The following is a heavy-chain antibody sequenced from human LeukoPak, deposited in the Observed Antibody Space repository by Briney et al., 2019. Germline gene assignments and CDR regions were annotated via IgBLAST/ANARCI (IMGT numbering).Heavy chain of an antibody. Sequence: GGSLRLSCAASGFTFSSYAMSWVRQAPGKGLEWVSAISSSGGNTYYADSVKGRFTISRDNSKNTLYLQMSSLRAEDTAVYYCAQVVVAAGVNYWGQGTLVTVSS. CDR2: ISSSGGNT. CDR1: GFTFSSYA. J-gene: IGHJ4*02. V-gene: IGHV3-23*01. CDR3: AQVVVAAGVNY. D-gene: IGHD6-13*01.